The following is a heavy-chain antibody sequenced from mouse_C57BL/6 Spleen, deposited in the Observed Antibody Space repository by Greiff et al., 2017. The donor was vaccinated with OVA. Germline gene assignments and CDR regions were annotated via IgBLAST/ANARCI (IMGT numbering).Heavy chain of an antibody. CDR1: GYTFTDYY. D-gene: IGHD1-1*01. CDR2: INPNNGGT. V-gene: IGHV1-26*01. J-gene: IGHJ3*01. Sequence: EVQLQQSGPELVKPGASVKISCKASGYTFTDYYMNWVKQSHGKSLEWIGDINPNNGGTSYNQKFKGKATLTVDKSSSTAYMELRSLTSEDSAVYYCAPYGSSFPFAYWGQGTLVTVSA. CDR3: APYGSSFPFAY.